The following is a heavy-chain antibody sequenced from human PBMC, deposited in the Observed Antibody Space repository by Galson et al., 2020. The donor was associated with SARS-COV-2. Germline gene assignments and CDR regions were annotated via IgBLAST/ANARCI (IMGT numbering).Heavy chain of an antibody. CDR1: GGSISSSSYY. V-gene: IGHV4-39*01. D-gene: IGHD3-22*01. Sequence: SETLSLTCTVSGGSISSSSYYWGWIRQPPGKGLEWIGSIYYSGSTYYNPSLKSRVTISVDTSKNQFSLKLSSVTAADTAVYYCAIHHQYYYDSSGYYPEVAWFDPWGQGTLVTVSS. CDR3: AIHHQYYYDSSGYYPEVAWFDP. J-gene: IGHJ5*02. CDR2: IYYSGST.